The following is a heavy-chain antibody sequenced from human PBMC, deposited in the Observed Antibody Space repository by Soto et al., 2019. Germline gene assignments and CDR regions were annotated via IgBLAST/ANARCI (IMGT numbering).Heavy chain of an antibody. CDR3: AKYLQEVSGFGMDV. J-gene: IGHJ6*01. V-gene: IGHV3-23*01. Sequence: EVQLLESGGGLVQPGGSLRLSCVASGLTFSSYAMSWVRQGPGKGLEWVSVISSGGGSTYYADSVKGRFTISRDNSKNTFYLRMNNLKADDTAVYFCAKYLQEVSGFGMDVWGQGTTVTVSS. D-gene: IGHD2-8*01. CDR2: ISSGGGST. CDR1: GLTFSSYA.